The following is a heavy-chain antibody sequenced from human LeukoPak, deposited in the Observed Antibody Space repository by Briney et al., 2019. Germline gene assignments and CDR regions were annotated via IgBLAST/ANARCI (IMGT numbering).Heavy chain of an antibody. CDR2: IRSKAYRGTT. CDR1: EFTFADHA. Sequence: PGRSLRLSCTASEFTFADHAMSWVRQAPGKGLEWVGFIRSKAYRGTTEYAPAVKGRFTISRDDSKSVAYLQMNNLQTEDTAVYYCARGPIHLWLYHGMDVWGQGTTVIVSS. CDR3: ARGPIHLWLYHGMDV. V-gene: IGHV3-49*04. J-gene: IGHJ6*02. D-gene: IGHD5-18*01.